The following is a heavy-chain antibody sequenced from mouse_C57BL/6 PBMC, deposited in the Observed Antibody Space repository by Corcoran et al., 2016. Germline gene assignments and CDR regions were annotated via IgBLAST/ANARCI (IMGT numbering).Heavy chain of an antibody. CDR3: ATGTWFAY. CDR1: GYTFTDYY. CDR2: INPNNGGT. V-gene: IGHV1-26*01. D-gene: IGHD4-1*01. J-gene: IGHJ3*01. Sequence: EVQLQQSGPELVKPGASVKISCKASGYTFTDYYMNWVKQSHGKSLEWIGDINPNNGGTSYNQKFKGKATLTVDKSSSTAYMELRSLTSEDSAVYYCATGTWFAYWGQGTLVTVS.